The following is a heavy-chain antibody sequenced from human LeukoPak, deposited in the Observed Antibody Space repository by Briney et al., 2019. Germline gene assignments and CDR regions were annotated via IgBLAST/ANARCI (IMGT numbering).Heavy chain of an antibody. Sequence: PSETLSLTCTVSGGSISSGDYYWCWIRQPPGKGLEWIGYIYYSGSTYYNPSLKSRVTISVDTSKNQFSLKLSSVTAADTAVYYCARDRPFFWSGRGASYFDYWGQGTLVTVSS. V-gene: IGHV4-30-4*08. J-gene: IGHJ4*02. CDR3: ARDRPFFWSGRGASYFDY. D-gene: IGHD3-3*01. CDR2: IYYSGST. CDR1: GGSISSGDYY.